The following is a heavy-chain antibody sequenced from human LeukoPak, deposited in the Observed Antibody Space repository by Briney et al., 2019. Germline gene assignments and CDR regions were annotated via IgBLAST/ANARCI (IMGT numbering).Heavy chain of an antibody. CDR2: LNAGNGNT. V-gene: IGHV1-3*01. CDR3: ARERTVTTPPYYYYYGMDV. CDR1: GYTFTSYA. J-gene: IGHJ6*04. D-gene: IGHD4-17*01. Sequence: ASVKVSCKASGYTFTSYAMHWVRQAPGQRLEWMGWLNAGNGNTKYSQKFQGGVTITRDTSASTAYMELSSLRSEDTAVYYCARERTVTTPPYYYYYGMDVWGKGTTVTVSS.